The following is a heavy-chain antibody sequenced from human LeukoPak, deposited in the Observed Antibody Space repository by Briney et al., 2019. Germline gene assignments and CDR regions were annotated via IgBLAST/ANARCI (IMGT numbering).Heavy chain of an antibody. V-gene: IGHV3-11*01. CDR3: ATEHFGVAPHHYYYYYMDV. J-gene: IGHJ6*03. CDR2: ISSSGSTI. D-gene: IGHD3-3*01. Sequence: GGSRRLSCAAAGFTFSDYYMSWIRPAPGKGLEWVSYISSSGSTIYYADSVKGRFSISRDNAKNSLYLQMNSLRAEDTAVYYCATEHFGVAPHHYYYYYMDVWGKGTTVTASS. CDR1: GFTFSDYY.